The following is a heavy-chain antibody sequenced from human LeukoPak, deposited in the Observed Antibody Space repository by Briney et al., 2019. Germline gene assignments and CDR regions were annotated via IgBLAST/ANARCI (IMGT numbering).Heavy chain of an antibody. CDR1: GYTFTSYG. J-gene: IGHJ3*02. Sequence: ASVKASCKASGYTFTSYGISWVRQAPGQGLEWMGWISAYNGNTNYAQKLQGRVTMTTDTSTSTAYMELRSLRSDDTAVYYCARRLTAMVKSAFDIWGQGTMVTVSS. D-gene: IGHD5-18*01. CDR3: ARRLTAMVKSAFDI. CDR2: ISAYNGNT. V-gene: IGHV1-18*01.